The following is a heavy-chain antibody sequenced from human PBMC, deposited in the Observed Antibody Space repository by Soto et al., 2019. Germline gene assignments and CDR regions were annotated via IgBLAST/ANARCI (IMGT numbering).Heavy chain of an antibody. CDR2: IIPIFGTA. V-gene: IGHV1-69*06. CDR3: ATATLCSGGSCYQGPYYYGMDV. Sequence: SVKVSCKASGGTFSSYAISWVRQAPGQGLEWMGGIIPIFGTANHAQKFQGRVTITADKSTSTAYMELSSLRSEDTAVYYCATATLCSGGSCYQGPYYYGMDVWGQGTTVTVSS. CDR1: GGTFSSYA. J-gene: IGHJ6*02. D-gene: IGHD2-15*01.